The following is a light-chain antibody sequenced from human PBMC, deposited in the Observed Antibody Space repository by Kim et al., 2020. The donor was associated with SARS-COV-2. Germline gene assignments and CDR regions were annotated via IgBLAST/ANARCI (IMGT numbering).Light chain of an antibody. CDR3: QQSHTTPLLT. J-gene: IGKJ4*01. CDR2: AAS. CDR1: QNINSF. V-gene: IGKV1-39*01. Sequence: DIQMTQSPSSLAASVGDRVTITCRASQNINSFLNWYQQRPGKAPKLLIYAASTLQIGVPSRFSGSGAGTDFTPTITSLQPEDVATYYCQQSHTTPLLTFGGGTKVDIK.